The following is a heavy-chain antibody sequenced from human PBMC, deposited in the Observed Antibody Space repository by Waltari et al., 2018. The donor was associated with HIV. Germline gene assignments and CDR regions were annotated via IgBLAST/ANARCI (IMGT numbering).Heavy chain of an antibody. Sequence: QVQLQESGPGLVKPSQTLSLTCTVSGGSISSGDYYWSWIRQPPGKGLEWIGYIYYGGSTYYTPSLNSRVTISVDTSKNQFSLNLSSVTAADTAVYYCARAAGAQNYYYGMDVWGQGTTVTVSS. CDR2: IYYGGST. CDR3: ARAAGAQNYYYGMDV. J-gene: IGHJ6*02. V-gene: IGHV4-30-4*01. D-gene: IGHD3-10*01. CDR1: GGSISSGDYY.